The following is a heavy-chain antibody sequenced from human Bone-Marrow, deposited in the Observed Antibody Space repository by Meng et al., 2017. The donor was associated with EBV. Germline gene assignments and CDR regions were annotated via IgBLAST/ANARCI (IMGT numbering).Heavy chain of an antibody. CDR1: VFPFSRHA. J-gene: IGHJ4*02. D-gene: IGHD3-16*01. CDR3: AKAPIWSYFDH. Sequence: GSVPAGGSLRRACATSVFPFSRHALSLVRPAPGKGLGWVSSISGSGGSTYYADSVKGRFTVSRDNSKNTLYLQMDSLRAEDTAVYYCAKAPIWSYFDHWGQGALVTVSS. CDR2: ISGSGGST. V-gene: IGHV3-23*01.